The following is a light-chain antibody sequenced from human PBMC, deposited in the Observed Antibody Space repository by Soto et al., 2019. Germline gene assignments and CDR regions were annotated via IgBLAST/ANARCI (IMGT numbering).Light chain of an antibody. J-gene: IGLJ2*01. Sequence: QSALTQPASVSGSPGQSITISCTGTTSDIGTYYYVSWYQQHPGTAPKLMIYEVSNRPSGVSNRFSGSKSGNTASLTISGLQAEDEADYYCSSYTTSSTIMVFGGGTKVTVL. V-gene: IGLV2-14*01. CDR2: EVS. CDR3: SSYTTSSTIMV. CDR1: TSDIGTYYY.